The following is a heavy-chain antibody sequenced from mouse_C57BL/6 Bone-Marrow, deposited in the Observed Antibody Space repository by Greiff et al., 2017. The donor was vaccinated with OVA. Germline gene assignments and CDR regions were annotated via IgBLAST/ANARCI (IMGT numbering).Heavy chain of an antibody. CDR3: ARIYYDYLCDY. CDR2: ISSGGSYT. CDR1: GFTFSSYG. J-gene: IGHJ2*01. V-gene: IGHV5-6*01. Sequence: EVKLVESGGDLVKPGGFLKLSCAASGFTFSSYGMSWVRQTPDKRLEWVATISSGGSYTYYPDSVTGRFTISRDNAKNTLYLQMSSLKSECTAMYYCARIYYDYLCDYWGQGTTLTVSS. D-gene: IGHD2-4*01.